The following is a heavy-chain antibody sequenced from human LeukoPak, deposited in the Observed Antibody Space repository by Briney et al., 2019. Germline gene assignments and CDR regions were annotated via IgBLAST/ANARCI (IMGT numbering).Heavy chain of an antibody. V-gene: IGHV4-59*01. CDR1: GGSISGYY. Sequence: SETLSLTCAVSGGSISGYYWSWIRQPPGKGLEWIGYIYDSGSTNYNPSLKSRVTISVDTSKNQFSLRLNSVTAADTAVYYCARVGGTNFYYYGLDVWGQGTTVTVSS. D-gene: IGHD3-3*01. CDR2: IYDSGST. J-gene: IGHJ6*02. CDR3: ARVGGTNFYYYGLDV.